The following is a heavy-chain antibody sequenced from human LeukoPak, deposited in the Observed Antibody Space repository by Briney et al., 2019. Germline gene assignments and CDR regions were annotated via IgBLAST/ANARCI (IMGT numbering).Heavy chain of an antibody. CDR3: QSRFLEWLLDY. Sequence: SQTLSLTCTVSGGSISSGGYYWSWIRQHPGKGLEWIGYIYYSGSTYYNPSLKSRVTISVDTSKNQFSLKLSSVTAADTAIYYCQSRFLEWLLDYWGQGTLVTVSS. D-gene: IGHD3-3*01. CDR2: IYYSGST. CDR1: GGSISSGGYY. V-gene: IGHV4-31*08. J-gene: IGHJ4*02.